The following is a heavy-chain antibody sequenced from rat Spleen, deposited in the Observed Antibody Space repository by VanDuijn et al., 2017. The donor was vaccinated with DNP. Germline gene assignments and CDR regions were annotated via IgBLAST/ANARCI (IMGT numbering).Heavy chain of an antibody. D-gene: IGHD1-12*02. CDR2: IASNGSRS. CDR3: TRGLYDGSFYWDWFAY. Sequence: EVQLVESGGGLVQPGRSLNLSCAASGFTFSDYYMAWVRQAPEEGLEWVASIASNGSRSFYSDSVKGRFTISRDNAKNILYLQMDSLRSEDTATYYCTRGLYDGSFYWDWFAYWGLGTLITVSS. V-gene: IGHV5-20*01. J-gene: IGHJ3*01. CDR1: GFTFSDYY.